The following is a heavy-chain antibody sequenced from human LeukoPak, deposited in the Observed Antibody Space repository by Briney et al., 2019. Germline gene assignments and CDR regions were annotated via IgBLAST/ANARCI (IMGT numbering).Heavy chain of an antibody. CDR2: ISSSGGTI. J-gene: IGHJ4*02. CDR1: GFTFSSYE. CDR3: ARTPQRNYLFDY. Sequence: GGSLRLSCAASGFTFSSYEMNWVRQAPGKGLEWVSYISSSGGTIYYADSVKGRFTISRDNAKNSLYLQMNSLRAEDTAVYYCARTPQRNYLFDYWGQGTLVTVSS. D-gene: IGHD1-7*01. V-gene: IGHV3-48*03.